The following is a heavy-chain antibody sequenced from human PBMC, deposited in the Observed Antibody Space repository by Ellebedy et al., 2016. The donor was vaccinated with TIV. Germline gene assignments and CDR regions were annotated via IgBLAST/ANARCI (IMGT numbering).Heavy chain of an antibody. J-gene: IGHJ4*02. D-gene: IGHD2-21*01. CDR1: GGSISSYY. CDR3: AREFPSSRD. CDR2: IYYSGST. Sequence: MPSETLSLTCTVSGGSISSYYWSWIRQPPGKGLEWIGYIYYSGSTNYNPSLKSRVTISVDTSKNQFSLKLNSVTAADTAVYYCAREFPSSRDWGQGTLVTVSS. V-gene: IGHV4-59*12.